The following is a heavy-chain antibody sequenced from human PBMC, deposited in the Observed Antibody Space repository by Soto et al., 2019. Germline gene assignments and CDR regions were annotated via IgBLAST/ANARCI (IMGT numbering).Heavy chain of an antibody. D-gene: IGHD2-8*01. Sequence: EVRLLESGGGVVQPGGSLRLSCAASGCTFSDYAMSWVRQTPGKGLQWVSGVGGSDDDKHYADSVRGRFIVSRDNSKNTLYLQMNSLRADDTAISYCAKDATSFNGVWHPFGMWGQGKEVAVSS. CDR2: VGGSDDDK. J-gene: IGHJ3*02. V-gene: IGHV3-23*01. CDR3: AKDATSFNGVWHPFGM. CDR1: GCTFSDYA.